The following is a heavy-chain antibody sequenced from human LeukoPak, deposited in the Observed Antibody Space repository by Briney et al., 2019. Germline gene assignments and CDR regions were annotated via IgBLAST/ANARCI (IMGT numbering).Heavy chain of an antibody. Sequence: PGGSLRLSCAASGFTFSSYVMLWVGQAPGKGLEWVAVICYDGSNKYYADSVKGRFTISRDNSKNTLYLQMTSLRAEDTAVYYCARERLYCSSTSCYRSPFDYGGQGTLVTVSS. D-gene: IGHD2-2*01. CDR3: ARERLYCSSTSCYRSPFDY. CDR2: ICYDGSNK. V-gene: IGHV3-33*01. J-gene: IGHJ4*02. CDR1: GFTFSSYV.